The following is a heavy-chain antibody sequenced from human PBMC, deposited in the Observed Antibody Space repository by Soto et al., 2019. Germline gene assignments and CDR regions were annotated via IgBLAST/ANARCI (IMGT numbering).Heavy chain of an antibody. CDR2: IIPIVGLA. CDR3: GAGGDYGGNHHYYYGMDV. D-gene: IGHD4-17*01. V-gene: IGHV1-69*02. Sequence: QVQLVQSGAEVKRPGSSVKVSCKASGGTFSSYSISWVRQAPGQGLEWMGRIIPIVGLANYAQRFQGRVTITADKSTSTACMELSSLRSEDTAVYYCGAGGDYGGNHHYYYGMDVWGQGTTVTVSS. J-gene: IGHJ6*02. CDR1: GGTFSSYS.